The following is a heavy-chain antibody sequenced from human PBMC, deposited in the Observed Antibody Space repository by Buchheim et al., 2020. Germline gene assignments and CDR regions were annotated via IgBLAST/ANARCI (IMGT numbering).Heavy chain of an antibody. CDR1: GFTFSSYE. CDR2: ISSSGSTI. J-gene: IGHJ6*03. Sequence: EVQLVESGGGLVQPGGSLRLSCAASGFTFSSYEMNWVRQAPGKGLEWVSYISSSGSTIYYADSVKGRFTISRDNAKNSLYLQMNRLRAEDTAVYYCARDGLTTVVNYYYYYMDVWGKGTT. D-gene: IGHD4-23*01. CDR3: ARDGLTTVVNYYYYYMDV. V-gene: IGHV3-48*03.